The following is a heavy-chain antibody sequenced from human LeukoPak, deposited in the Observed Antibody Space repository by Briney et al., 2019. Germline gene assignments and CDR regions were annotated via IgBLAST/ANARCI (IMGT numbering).Heavy chain of an antibody. CDR1: GFSLSTSGMC. V-gene: IGHV2-70*11. CDR3: ARIAIPNIGVIPGNAFGI. CDR2: IDWDDDE. J-gene: IGHJ3*02. D-gene: IGHD3-22*01. Sequence: SGPALVKPTQTRTLTCTFSGFSLSTSGMCVSWIRQPPGKALEWLARIDWDDDEYYSTSLKTRLTISKDTSKNQVVLKMTNMDPVDTATYYCARIAIPNIGVIPGNAFGIWGQGTMVTVSS.